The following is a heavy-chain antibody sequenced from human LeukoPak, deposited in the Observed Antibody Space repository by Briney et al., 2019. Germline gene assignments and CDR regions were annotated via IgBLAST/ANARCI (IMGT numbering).Heavy chain of an antibody. J-gene: IGHJ4*02. Sequence: GGSLRLSCAASGFTFSSYAMSWVRQAPGKGLGWVSAISGSGGSTYYADSVKGRFTISRDNSKNTLYLQMNSLRAEDTAVYYCAKASADIVVVPAAMDYWGQGTPVTVSS. V-gene: IGHV3-23*01. CDR2: ISGSGGST. CDR3: AKASADIVVVPAAMDY. D-gene: IGHD2-2*01. CDR1: GFTFSSYA.